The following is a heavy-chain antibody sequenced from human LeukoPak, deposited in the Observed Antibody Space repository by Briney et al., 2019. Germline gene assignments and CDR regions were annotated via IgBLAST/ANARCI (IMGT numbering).Heavy chain of an antibody. V-gene: IGHV1-2*06. CDR1: GYTFTGYY. D-gene: IGHD3-10*01. CDR3: ASYGSGINPCYFDY. CDR2: INPNSGGT. J-gene: IGHJ4*02. Sequence: ASVKVSCKASGYTFTGYYMHLVRQAPGQGLEWMGRINPNSGGTNYAQKFQGRVTMTRDTSISTAYMELSRLRSDDTAVYYCASYGSGINPCYFDYWGQGTLVTVSS.